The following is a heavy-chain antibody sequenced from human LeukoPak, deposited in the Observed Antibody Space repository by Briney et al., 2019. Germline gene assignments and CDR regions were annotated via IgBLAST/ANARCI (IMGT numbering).Heavy chain of an antibody. CDR1: GFTFDDYA. CDR3: IRDYYDSSGYYSGHGKFDY. CDR2: ISWSSGSI. V-gene: IGHV3-9*01. Sequence: GRSLRLSCAASGFTFDDYAMHSVRQAPGKGLEWVSGISWSSGSIGYADSVKGRFTISRDNAKNSLYLQMNSLRDEDTALYYCIRDYYDSSGYYSGHGKFDYWGQGTLVTVSS. J-gene: IGHJ4*02. D-gene: IGHD3-22*01.